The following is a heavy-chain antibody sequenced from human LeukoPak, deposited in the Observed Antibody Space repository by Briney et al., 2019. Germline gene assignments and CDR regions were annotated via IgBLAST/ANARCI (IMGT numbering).Heavy chain of an antibody. CDR1: GFTFSSYG. D-gene: IGHD3-22*01. J-gene: IGHJ4*02. CDR2: ISYDGSNK. CDR3: AKGSYYDSSGSLDY. Sequence: GRSLRLSCAASGFTFSSYGMHWVRQAPGKGLEWVAVISYDGSNKYYADSVKGRFTISRDNAKNSLYLQMNSLRAEDMALYYCAKGSYYDSSGSLDYWGQGTLVTVSS. V-gene: IGHV3-30*18.